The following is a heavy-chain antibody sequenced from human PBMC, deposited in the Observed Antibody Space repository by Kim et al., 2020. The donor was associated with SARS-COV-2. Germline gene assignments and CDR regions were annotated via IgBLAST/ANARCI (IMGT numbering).Heavy chain of an antibody. D-gene: IGHD2-2*01. Sequence: GGSLRLSCAASGFTFSSYAMHWVRQAPGKGLEWVAVISYDGSNKYYADSVKGRFTISRDNSKNTLYLQMNSLRAEDTAVYYCARGGSIVVVPAATVDYWGQGTLVTVSS. J-gene: IGHJ4*02. CDR3: ARGGSIVVVPAATVDY. CDR1: GFTFSSYA. V-gene: IGHV3-30-3*01. CDR2: ISYDGSNK.